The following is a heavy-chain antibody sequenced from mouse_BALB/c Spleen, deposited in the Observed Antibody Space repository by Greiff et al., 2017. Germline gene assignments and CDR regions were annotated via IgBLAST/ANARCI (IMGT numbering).Heavy chain of an antibody. Sequence: EVKLVESGGGLVKPGGSLKLSCAASGFTFSDYYMYWVRQTPEKRLEWVATISDGGSYTYYPDSVKGRFTISRDNAKNNLYLQMSSLKSEDTAMYYCARAASSGSSWFAYWGQGTLVTVSA. J-gene: IGHJ3*01. CDR2: ISDGGSYT. V-gene: IGHV5-4*02. D-gene: IGHD1-1*01. CDR1: GFTFSDYY. CDR3: ARAASSGSSWFAY.